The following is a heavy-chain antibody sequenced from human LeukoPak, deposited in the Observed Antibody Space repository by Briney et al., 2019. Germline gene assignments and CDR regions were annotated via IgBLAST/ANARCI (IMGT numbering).Heavy chain of an antibody. D-gene: IGHD4-17*01. Sequence: GGSLRLSCAASGFTFSSYGMHWVRQAPGKGLEWVAFIRYDGSNKYYADSVKGRFTISRDNSKNTLYLQMNSLRAEDTAVYYCAKGAMDPLYDYGDYVYDYWGQGTLVTVSS. CDR3: AKGAMDPLYDYGDYVYDY. J-gene: IGHJ4*02. CDR2: IRYDGSNK. CDR1: GFTFSSYG. V-gene: IGHV3-30*02.